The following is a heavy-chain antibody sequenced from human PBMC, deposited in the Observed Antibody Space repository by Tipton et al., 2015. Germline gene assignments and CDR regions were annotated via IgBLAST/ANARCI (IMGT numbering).Heavy chain of an antibody. V-gene: IGHV3-74*01. CDR2: INSDGSTT. D-gene: IGHD2-21*01. Sequence: GSLRLSCAASGFTFSNYWMHWVSQAPGKGLVWVSRINSDGSTTNYADSVKGRFTISRDNAKNTVYLQMNSLRVEDTAVYFCARGVAWGCGGGSCVLYYLDYWGQGSLVTVSS. J-gene: IGHJ4*02. CDR3: ARGVAWGCGGGSCVLYYLDY. CDR1: GFTFSNYW.